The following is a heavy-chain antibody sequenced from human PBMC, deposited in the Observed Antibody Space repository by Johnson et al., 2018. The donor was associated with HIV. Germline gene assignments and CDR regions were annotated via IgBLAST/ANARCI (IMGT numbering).Heavy chain of an antibody. CDR1: GFTFSSYA. CDR3: ASGHMWFGF. Sequence: MLLVESGGGVVQPGRSLRLSCVASGFTFSSYAMNWVRQAPGKGLEWVAYIRQDGSGKEYLDSVKGRFTISRDNAKNSLYLQMSSLRVEDTAVYYCASGHMWFGFWGQGTMVTVSS. CDR2: IRQDGSGK. J-gene: IGHJ3*01. V-gene: IGHV3-7*01. D-gene: IGHD2-21*01.